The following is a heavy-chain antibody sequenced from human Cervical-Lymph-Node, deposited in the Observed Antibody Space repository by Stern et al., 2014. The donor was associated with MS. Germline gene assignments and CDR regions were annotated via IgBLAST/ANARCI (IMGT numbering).Heavy chain of an antibody. Sequence: VQLVESWAEVKKTGASVKVSCQASGDTFTDYSLHWVRQAPGQGLEWMGILIPSGGSTSYAQKFQGRVTMTADTSTGTAYMELSSRISEDAAVYYCALMTTETRGFDDWGQGTLVTVSS. CDR2: LIPSGGST. J-gene: IGHJ4*02. D-gene: IGHD4-17*01. CDR3: ALMTTETRGFDD. CDR1: GDTFTDYS. V-gene: IGHV1-46*01.